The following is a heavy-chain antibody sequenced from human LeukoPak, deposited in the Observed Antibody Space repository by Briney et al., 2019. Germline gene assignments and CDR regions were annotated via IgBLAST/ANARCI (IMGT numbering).Heavy chain of an antibody. J-gene: IGHJ5*02. Sequence: GGSLRLSCAASGFTFDDYAMHWVRQAPGKGLEWVSGISWNSGSIGYADSVKGRFTISRDNAKNSLYLQMNSLRAEDTAVYYCARPIGNWFDPWGQGTLVTVSS. CDR1: GFTFDDYA. CDR3: ARPIGNWFDP. V-gene: IGHV3-9*01. D-gene: IGHD3-10*01. CDR2: ISWNSGSI.